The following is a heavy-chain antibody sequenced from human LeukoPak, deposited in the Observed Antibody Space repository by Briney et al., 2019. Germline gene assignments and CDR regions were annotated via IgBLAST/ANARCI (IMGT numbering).Heavy chain of an antibody. CDR3: AKSFSVGYSSGWYVAAYYFDY. J-gene: IGHJ4*02. CDR1: GFIFSSYA. D-gene: IGHD6-19*01. V-gene: IGHV3-23*01. CDR2: ISGSGGNT. Sequence: GGSLRLSCAASGFIFSSYAMSLVRQAPRKGLEWISAISGSGGNTYYTDSGKGRFTISRDNSRNTLHLQMNSLRDEDTAVYYCAKSFSVGYSSGWYVAAYYFDYWGQGTLVTVSS.